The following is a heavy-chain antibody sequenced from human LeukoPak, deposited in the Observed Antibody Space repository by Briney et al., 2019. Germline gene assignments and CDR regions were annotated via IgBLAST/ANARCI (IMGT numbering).Heavy chain of an antibody. J-gene: IGHJ5*02. V-gene: IGHV3-21*01. CDR1: GFTFSSYS. CDR2: ISSSSSYI. Sequence: PGGSLRLSCAASGFTFSSYSMNWVRQAPGKGLEWVSSISSSSSYIYYADSVKGRFTISRDNAKNSLYLQMNSLRAEDTAVYYCAREGGSGSYYSWFDPWGQGTLVTVSS. CDR3: AREGGSGSYYSWFDP. D-gene: IGHD3-10*01.